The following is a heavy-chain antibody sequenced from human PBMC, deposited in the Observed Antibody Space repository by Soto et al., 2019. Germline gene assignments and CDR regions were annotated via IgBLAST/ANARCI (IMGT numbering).Heavy chain of an antibody. Sequence: QVQLVQSGAEVKKPGASVKVSCKASGYTFTSYGISWVRQAPGQGLAWMGWISAYNGNTNYAQKLQGRVTMTTDTSTSTAYRARRSLRSDDTAVYYGARVHGSSWQINWFDPWGQGTLVTVSS. D-gene: IGHD6-13*01. CDR3: ARVHGSSWQINWFDP. CDR1: GYTFTSYG. V-gene: IGHV1-18*01. J-gene: IGHJ5*02. CDR2: ISAYNGNT.